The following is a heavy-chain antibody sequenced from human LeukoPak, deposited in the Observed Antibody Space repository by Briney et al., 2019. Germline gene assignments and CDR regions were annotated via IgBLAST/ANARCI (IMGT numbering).Heavy chain of an antibody. CDR2: ISSSSSYI. CDR3: ASSMIVVVHDAFDI. Sequence: GGSLRLSCAASGFTFSSYSMNWVRQAPGKGLEWVSSISSSSSYIYYADSVKGRFTISRDNAKNSLYLQMNSLRAEDTAVYYCASSMIVVVHDAFDIWGQGTMVTVCS. J-gene: IGHJ3*02. CDR1: GFTFSSYS. D-gene: IGHD3-22*01. V-gene: IGHV3-21*01.